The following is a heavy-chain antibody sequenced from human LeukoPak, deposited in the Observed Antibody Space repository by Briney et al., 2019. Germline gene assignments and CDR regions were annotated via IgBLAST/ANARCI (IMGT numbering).Heavy chain of an antibody. CDR1: GFTFSSYT. D-gene: IGHD6-19*01. CDR2: IDTSSSYI. V-gene: IGHV3-21*01. J-gene: IGHJ4*02. Sequence: GGSLRLSCAASGFTFSSYTMNWVRQAPGKGLEWVSSIDTSSSYIYYADSVRGRFTISRDNAKNSLYLQMNSLRAEDTAVYYCAKDSSGWYVDYWGQGTLVTVSS. CDR3: AKDSSGWYVDY.